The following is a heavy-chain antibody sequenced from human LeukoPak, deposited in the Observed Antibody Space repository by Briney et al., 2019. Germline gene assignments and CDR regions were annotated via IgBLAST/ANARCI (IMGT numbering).Heavy chain of an antibody. V-gene: IGHV1-69*13. CDR3: ARDLGYGEFDY. J-gene: IGHJ4*02. CDR1: GGTFSSYA. CDR2: IIPIFGTA. D-gene: IGHD4-17*01. Sequence: GASVKASCKASGGTFSSYAISWVRQAPGQGLEWMGGIIPIFGTANYAQKFQGRVTITADESTSTAYMELSSLRSEDTAVYYCARDLGYGEFDYWGQGTLVTVSS.